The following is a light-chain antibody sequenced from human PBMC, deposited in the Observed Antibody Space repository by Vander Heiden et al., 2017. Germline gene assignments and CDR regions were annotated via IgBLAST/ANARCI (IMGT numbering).Light chain of an antibody. CDR1: QTISTY. CDR3: QQSYSDLGT. Sequence: DIQMTQSPSSLSAAAGDRVTITCRASQTISTYLNWYQQRPGKAPRLLIYASSNLQTGVPSRFSGSRSGTEFTLTISSLQPEDFATYYCQQSYSDLGTFGPGTKVEI. J-gene: IGKJ1*01. V-gene: IGKV1-39*01. CDR2: ASS.